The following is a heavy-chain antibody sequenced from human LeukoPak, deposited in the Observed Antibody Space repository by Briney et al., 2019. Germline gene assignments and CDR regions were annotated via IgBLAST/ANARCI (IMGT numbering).Heavy chain of an antibody. V-gene: IGHV3-23*01. Sequence: GGSLRLSCAASGFTFSSYAMSWVRQAPGKGLEWVSAVSGSGGSTYYADSVKGRFTISRDNSKNTVYLQMNSLRAEDTATYYCAKSGFGELLQSNFDYWGQGTLVTVSS. CDR2: VSGSGGST. CDR1: GFTFSSYA. D-gene: IGHD3-10*01. CDR3: AKSGFGELLQSNFDY. J-gene: IGHJ4*02.